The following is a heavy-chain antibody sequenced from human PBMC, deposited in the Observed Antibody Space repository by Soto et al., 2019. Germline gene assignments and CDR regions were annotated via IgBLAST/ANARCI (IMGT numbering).Heavy chain of an antibody. V-gene: IGHV3-23*01. J-gene: IGHJ6*03. CDR2: ISGSGGST. CDR3: ASRTIAAAGSYYYYYMDV. CDR1: GFTFSSYA. Sequence: PGGSLRLSCAASGFTFSSYAMSWVRQAPGKGLEWVSAISGSGGSTYYADSVKGRFTISRDNSKNTLYLQMNSLRAEDTAVYYCASRTIAAAGSYYYYYMDVWGKGTTVTVSS. D-gene: IGHD6-13*01.